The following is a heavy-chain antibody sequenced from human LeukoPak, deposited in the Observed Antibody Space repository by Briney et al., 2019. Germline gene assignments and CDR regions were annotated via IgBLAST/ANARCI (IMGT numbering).Heavy chain of an antibody. CDR3: AIESAFDI. V-gene: IGHV1-69*04. CDR2: IIPILGIA. J-gene: IGHJ3*02. CDR1: GGTFSSYA. Sequence: ASVKVSCKASGGTFSSYAISWVRQAPGQGLEWMGRIIPILGIANYAQKFQDRVTITADKSTSTAYMELSSLRSEDTAVYYCAIESAFDIWGQGTMVTVSS.